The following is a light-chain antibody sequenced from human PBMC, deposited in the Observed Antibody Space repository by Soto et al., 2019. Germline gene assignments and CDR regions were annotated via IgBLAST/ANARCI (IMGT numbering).Light chain of an antibody. CDR2: GVT. V-gene: IGLV2-14*03. J-gene: IGLJ1*01. Sequence: QSVLTQPASVSGSPGQSITISCTGTSSDIGGHDDVSWYQQHPGKVPKLLIYGVTDRPSGVSNRFSGSKSGNVASLTISGLQADDEADYYCCSYTSDLTPYVFGTGTKVTVL. CDR3: CSYTSDLTPYV. CDR1: SSDIGGHDD.